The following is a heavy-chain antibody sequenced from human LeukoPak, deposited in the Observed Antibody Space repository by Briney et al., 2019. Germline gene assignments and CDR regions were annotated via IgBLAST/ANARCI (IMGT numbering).Heavy chain of an antibody. J-gene: IGHJ4*02. CDR3: ARARKLRYFDWLNFDY. CDR1: GGSIIGYC. V-gene: IGHV4-59*12. D-gene: IGHD3-9*01. Sequence: SETLSLTCTVSGGSIIGYCWNWIRQPPGKGLDWIGYIYHSGSTNYNPSLKSRVTISVDTSKTQISLKLRAVTAADTAVYYCARARKLRYFDWLNFDYWGQGTLVTVSS. CDR2: IYHSGST.